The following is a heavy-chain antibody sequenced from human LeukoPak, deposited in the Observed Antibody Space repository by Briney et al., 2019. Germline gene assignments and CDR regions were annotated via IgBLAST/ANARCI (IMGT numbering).Heavy chain of an antibody. J-gene: IGHJ4*02. V-gene: IGHV3-30-3*01. Sequence: GGSLRLSCAASGFTFSSYAMHWVRQAPGKGLEWVAVISYDGSNKYYADSVKGRFTISRDNSKNTLYLQMNSLRAEDTAVYYCARSQPQGAFDYWGQGTLVTVSS. CDR2: ISYDGSNK. CDR3: ARSQPQGAFDY. CDR1: GFTFSSYA. D-gene: IGHD1-26*01.